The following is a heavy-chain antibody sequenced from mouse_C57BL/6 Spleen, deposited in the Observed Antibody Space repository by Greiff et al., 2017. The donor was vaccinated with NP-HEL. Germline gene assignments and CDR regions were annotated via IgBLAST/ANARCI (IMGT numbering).Heavy chain of an antibody. CDR1: GYTFTDYY. Sequence: EVQLQQSGPELVKPGASVKISCKASGYTFTDYYMNWVKQSHGKSLEWIGDINPNNGGTSYNQKVKGKATLTVAKSSSPAYMELRSLTSEDSAVYYCARSNGYQAWFAYWGQGTLVTVSA. CDR3: ARSNGYQAWFAY. D-gene: IGHD2-2*01. CDR2: INPNNGGT. V-gene: IGHV1-26*01. J-gene: IGHJ3*01.